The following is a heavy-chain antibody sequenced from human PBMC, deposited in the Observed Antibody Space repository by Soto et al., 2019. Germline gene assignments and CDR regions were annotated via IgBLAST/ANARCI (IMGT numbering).Heavy chain of an antibody. J-gene: IGHJ4*02. Sequence: SSETLSLTCAVYGGSFSGYYWSWIRQPPGKGLEWIGEINHSGSTNYNPSLKSRVTISVDTSKNQFSLKLSSVTAADTAVYYCARSFPKRYCSSTSCYFYFDYWGQGTLVTVSS. CDR1: GGSFSGYY. CDR3: ARSFPKRYCSSTSCYFYFDY. D-gene: IGHD2-2*01. CDR2: INHSGST. V-gene: IGHV4-34*01.